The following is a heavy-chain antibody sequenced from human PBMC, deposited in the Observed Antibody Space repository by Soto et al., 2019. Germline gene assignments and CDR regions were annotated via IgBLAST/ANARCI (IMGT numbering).Heavy chain of an antibody. Sequence: QVQLQESGPGLVKPSETLSLTCTVSGASINSYYWSWIRQPPGKGLEWNGYIYYSGRTNYTPSLKSRVTISVVTTRNHFSLKQSSVTAADTTVYYCAASRGYCSGGSCCGWVFDSWGQGTLVTVSS. D-gene: IGHD2-15*01. CDR1: GASINSYY. CDR2: IYYSGRT. CDR3: AASRGYCSGGSCCGWVFDS. V-gene: IGHV4-59*01. J-gene: IGHJ4*02.